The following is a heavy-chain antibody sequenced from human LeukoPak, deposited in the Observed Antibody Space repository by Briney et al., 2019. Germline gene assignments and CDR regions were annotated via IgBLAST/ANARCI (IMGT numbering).Heavy chain of an antibody. CDR2: ISAYNGNT. CDR1: GYTFTSYG. V-gene: IGHV1-18*01. J-gene: IGHJ3*02. Sequence: ASVKVSCKASGYTFTSYGISWVQQAPGQGLEWMGWISAYNGNTNYAQKLQGRVTMTTDTSTSTAYMELRSLRSDDTAVYYCARDPGDDSSGSPPFDIWGQGTMVTVSS. CDR3: ARDPGDDSSGSPPFDI. D-gene: IGHD3-22*01.